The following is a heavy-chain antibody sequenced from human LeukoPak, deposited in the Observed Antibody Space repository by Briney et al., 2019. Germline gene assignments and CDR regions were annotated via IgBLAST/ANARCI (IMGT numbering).Heavy chain of an antibody. CDR2: IFYSGST. Sequence: SETLSLTCTVSGGSIGSSSSYWSWIRQPPGKGLEWIGYIFYSGSTNYNPSLKSRVTISVDTSKNQFSLKLNSVTAADTAVYYCARVDNIAAVDYWGQGTLVTVSS. D-gene: IGHD6-13*01. CDR1: GGSIGSSSSY. CDR3: ARVDNIAAVDY. J-gene: IGHJ4*02. V-gene: IGHV4-61*01.